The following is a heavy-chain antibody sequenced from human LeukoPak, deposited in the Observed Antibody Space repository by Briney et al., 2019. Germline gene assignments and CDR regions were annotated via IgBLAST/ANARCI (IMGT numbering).Heavy chain of an antibody. CDR2: IYTSGST. D-gene: IGHD4-23*01. CDR1: GGSISSGSYY. CDR3: ARERYGGNSEAFDI. J-gene: IGHJ3*02. V-gene: IGHV4-61*02. Sequence: SQTLSLTCTVSGGSISSGSYYWSWIRQPAGKGLEWIGRIYTSGSTNCNPSLKSRVTISVDTSKNQFSLKLSSVTAADTAVYYCARERYGGNSEAFDIWGQGTMVTVSS.